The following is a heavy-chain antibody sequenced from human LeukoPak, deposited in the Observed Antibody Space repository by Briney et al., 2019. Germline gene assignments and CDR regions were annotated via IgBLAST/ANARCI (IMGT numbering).Heavy chain of an antibody. Sequence: PGASLRLSCAASGFTFSSYAMSWVRQAPGKGLEWVSAISGSGGSTYYADSVKGRFTISRDNSKNTLYLQMNSLRAEDTAVYYCARSIGYSSGWYAYWGQGTLVTVSS. CDR2: ISGSGGST. V-gene: IGHV3-23*01. CDR1: GFTFSSYA. D-gene: IGHD6-19*01. CDR3: ARSIGYSSGWYAY. J-gene: IGHJ4*02.